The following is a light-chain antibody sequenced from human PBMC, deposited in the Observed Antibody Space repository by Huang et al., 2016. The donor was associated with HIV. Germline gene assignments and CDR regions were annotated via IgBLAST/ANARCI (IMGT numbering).Light chain of an antibody. CDR1: QSIGSY. CDR2: DSS. Sequence: EIVLTQSPATLSLSPGEGATLSCRASQSIGSYLAWYQQRPGQAPRLLIYDSSVSATGIPARFSCRGSGTDFTLTLSSLEPEDFAVYYCQQRNNWPPWTFGQGTKVELK. CDR3: QQRNNWPPWT. J-gene: IGKJ1*01. V-gene: IGKV3-11*01.